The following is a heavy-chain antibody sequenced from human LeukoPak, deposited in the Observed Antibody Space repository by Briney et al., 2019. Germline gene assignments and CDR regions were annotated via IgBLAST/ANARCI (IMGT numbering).Heavy chain of an antibody. D-gene: IGHD3-10*01. CDR2: IYYSGST. J-gene: IGHJ5*02. Sequence: PSETLSLTCTVSGGSISSYYWSWIRQPPGKGLEWIGYIYYSGSTNYNPSFKSRVTISVDTSKNQFSLKLSSVTAADTAVYYCARTTMVRGVIIALEYNWFDPWGQGTLVTVSS. V-gene: IGHV4-59*01. CDR3: ARTTMVRGVIIALEYNWFDP. CDR1: GGSISSYY.